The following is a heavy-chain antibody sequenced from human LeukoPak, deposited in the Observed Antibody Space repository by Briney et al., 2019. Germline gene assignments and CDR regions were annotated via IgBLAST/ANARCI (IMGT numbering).Heavy chain of an antibody. V-gene: IGHV3-7*01. J-gene: IGHJ4*02. CDR3: ARRTVVAREDY. Sequence: PGGSLRLSCAASGFTFSSYWMSWVRQSPGKGLEWVANINQDGSEKNYVDSVKGRFTILRGNAKNSLSLQMNSLGAEDTAVYYCARRTVVAREDYWGQGTLVTVSS. CDR2: INQDGSEK. CDR1: GFTFSSYW. D-gene: IGHD4-23*01.